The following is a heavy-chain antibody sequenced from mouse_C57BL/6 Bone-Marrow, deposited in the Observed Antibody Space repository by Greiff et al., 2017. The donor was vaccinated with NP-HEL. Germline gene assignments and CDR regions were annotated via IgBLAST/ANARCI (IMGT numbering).Heavy chain of an antibody. D-gene: IGHD4-1*01. J-gene: IGHJ4*01. V-gene: IGHV12-1-1*01. CDR2: ICYEGSI. CDR3: SRETWGGDYAMDY. CDR1: GFSITSSSYC. Sequence: LVESGPAVIKPSQSLSLTCIVSGFSITSSSYCWHWIRQPPGQGFEWMGRICYEGSIYYSPSIKSRSTIPRDTSLNNCFIQLSSVTNEDTAMYYCSRETWGGDYAMDYWGQGTSVTVSS.